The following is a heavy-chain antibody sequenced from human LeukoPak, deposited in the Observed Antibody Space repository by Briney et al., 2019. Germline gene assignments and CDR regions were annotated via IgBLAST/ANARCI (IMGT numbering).Heavy chain of an antibody. CDR2: ISTSGSA. CDR1: GGSFSPSY. V-gene: IGHV4-4*09. J-gene: IGHJ4*02. CDR3: ARHAPGSRGDFDS. D-gene: IGHD2/OR15-2a*01. Sequence: SETLSLTCTVSGGSFSPSYWSWIRQPPGKGLEWSGYISTSGSANYNPSLKSRVTISADTSKNQLSLNLSSVTAADSAVYYCARHAPGSRGDFDSWGQGTLVTVSA.